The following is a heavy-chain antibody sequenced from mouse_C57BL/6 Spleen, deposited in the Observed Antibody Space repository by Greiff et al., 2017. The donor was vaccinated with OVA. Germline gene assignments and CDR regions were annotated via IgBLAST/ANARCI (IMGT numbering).Heavy chain of an antibody. Sequence: EVMLVESEGGLVQPGSSMKLSCTASGFTFSDYYMAWVRQVPEKGLEWVANINYDGSSTYYLDSLKSRFIISRDNAKNILYLQMSSLKSEDTATYYCARESGLGDFDYWGQGTTLTVSS. V-gene: IGHV5-16*01. D-gene: IGHD4-1*01. CDR3: ARESGLGDFDY. CDR2: INYDGSST. J-gene: IGHJ2*01. CDR1: GFTFSDYY.